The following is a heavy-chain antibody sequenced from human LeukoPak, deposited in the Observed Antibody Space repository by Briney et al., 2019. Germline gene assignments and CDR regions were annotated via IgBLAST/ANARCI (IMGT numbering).Heavy chain of an antibody. V-gene: IGHV1-46*01. CDR2: INPSGGST. CDR1: GYTFTSYY. Sequence: ASVKVSCKASGYTFTSYYMHWVRQAPGQGLEWMGIINPSGGSTSYAQKFQGRVTMTRDTSTSTVYMELSSLRSEDTAVYYCARGQTLVGATTFAWFDPWGQGTLVTVSS. J-gene: IGHJ5*02. D-gene: IGHD1-26*01. CDR3: ARGQTLVGATTFAWFDP.